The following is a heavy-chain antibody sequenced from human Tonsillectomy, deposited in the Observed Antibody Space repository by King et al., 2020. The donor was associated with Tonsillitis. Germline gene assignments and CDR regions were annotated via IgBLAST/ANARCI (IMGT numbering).Heavy chain of an antibody. D-gene: IGHD3-9*01. J-gene: IGHJ3*01. CDR3: ARPDLHYDILTGYSSGAFDV. CDR1: GGSISTGNYY. Sequence: VQLQESGPGLVKPSQTLSLTCTVSGGSISTGNYYWSWIRQHPGKGLEWIGYIYYSGYTYYNPSLKSRVTISVDTSKNEFSLKLSSVTAADTAVYYCARPDLHYDILTGYSSGAFDVWGQGTMVTVSS. V-gene: IGHV4-31*03. CDR2: IYYSGYT.